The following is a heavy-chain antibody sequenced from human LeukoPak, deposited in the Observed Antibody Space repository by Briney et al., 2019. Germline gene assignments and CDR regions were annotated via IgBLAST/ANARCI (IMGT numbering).Heavy chain of an antibody. D-gene: IGHD3-22*01. CDR2: INSDGSTT. CDR3: ARSLSSAYLDY. V-gene: IGHV3-74*01. CDR1: GFTFSSYW. Sequence: TGGSLRLSCAASGFTFSSYWMHWVRQAPGKGLVWVSRINSDGSTTNYADSVRGRFTISRDNAKNTLFLQMNSLRAEDTAVYYCARSLSSAYLDYWGQGTLVTVSS. J-gene: IGHJ4*02.